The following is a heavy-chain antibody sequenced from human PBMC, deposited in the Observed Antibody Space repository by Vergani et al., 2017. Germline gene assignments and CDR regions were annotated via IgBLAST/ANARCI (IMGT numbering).Heavy chain of an antibody. CDR2: IKQDGSEK. CDR3: ARGVSLYSSGWYIWFDP. CDR1: GFTFSSDW. V-gene: IGHV3-7*03. J-gene: IGHJ5*02. D-gene: IGHD6-19*01. Sequence: EVQLVESGGGLVQPGGSLRLSCAALGFTFSSDWMSWVRQAPGKGLEWVANIKQDGSEKYYVDSVKGRFTSSRDNAKNSLYLQMNSLRAEDTAVYYCARGVSLYSSGWYIWFDPWGQGTLVTVSS.